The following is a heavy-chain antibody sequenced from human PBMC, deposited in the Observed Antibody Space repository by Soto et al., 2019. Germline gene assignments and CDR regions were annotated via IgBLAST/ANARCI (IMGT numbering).Heavy chain of an antibody. D-gene: IGHD2-2*01. CDR2: IYYSGST. V-gene: IGHV4-59*01. CDR1: GGSISSYY. J-gene: IGHJ5*02. CDR3: ARGVVPAAIGWFDP. Sequence: WETLSLTCTVSGGSISSYYWSWIRQPPGKGLEWIGYIYYSGSTNYNPSLKSRVTISVDTSKNQFSLKLSSVTAADTAVYYCARGVVPAAIGWFDPWGQGTLVTVSS.